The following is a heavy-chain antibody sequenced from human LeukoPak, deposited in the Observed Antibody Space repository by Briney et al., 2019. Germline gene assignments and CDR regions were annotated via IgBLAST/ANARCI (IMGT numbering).Heavy chain of an antibody. CDR3: TRLRVDTAMGIDY. D-gene: IGHD5-18*01. CDR2: IRSKANSYAT. J-gene: IGHJ4*02. V-gene: IGHV3-73*01. Sequence: GGSLKLSCVASGFTFIGSAIHWVRQASGKGLEWVGRIRSKANSYATAYAASVKGRFTISRDDSKNTAYLQMNSLKTEDTAVYYCTRLRVDTAMGIDYWGQGTLVTVSS. CDR1: GFTFIGSA.